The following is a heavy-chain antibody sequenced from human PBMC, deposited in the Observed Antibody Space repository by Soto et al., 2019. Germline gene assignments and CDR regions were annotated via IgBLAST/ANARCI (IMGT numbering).Heavy chain of an antibody. D-gene: IGHD1-1*01. Sequence: QVQLQERGPGLVKPSQTLSLTCTVSGGSISSGGYYWSWLRQHPGKGLEWIGYIHYSGSTYYNPSLRCRVTISVDTSKNQFSLKLSSVSAADTAVYYCARWPQLEPRLDYWRQGTLVNVYS. CDR1: GGSISSGGYY. V-gene: IGHV4-31*03. J-gene: IGHJ4*02. CDR2: IHYSGST. CDR3: ARWPQLEPRLDY.